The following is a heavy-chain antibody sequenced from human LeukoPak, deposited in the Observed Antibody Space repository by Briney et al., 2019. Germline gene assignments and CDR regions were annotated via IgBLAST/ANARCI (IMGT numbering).Heavy chain of an antibody. CDR2: INSDGSST. CDR3: ATSRSRLTGYHDY. CDR1: GFTFSSYW. Sequence: GGSLRLSCAASGFTFSSYWMHWVRHAPGKGLVWVSRINSDGSSTSYADSVKGRFTISRDNAKNTLYLQMNSLRAEDTAVYYCATSRSRLTGYHDYWGQGTLVTVSS. V-gene: IGHV3-74*01. D-gene: IGHD3-9*01. J-gene: IGHJ4*02.